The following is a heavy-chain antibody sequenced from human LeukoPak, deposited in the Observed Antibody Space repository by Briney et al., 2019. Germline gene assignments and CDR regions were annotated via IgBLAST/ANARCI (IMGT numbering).Heavy chain of an antibody. V-gene: IGHV3-15*01. D-gene: IGHD2-21*02. CDR1: GFTFSNAW. CDR2: IKSKTDGGTA. J-gene: IGHJ4*02. CDR3: ATEGAYCGGDCYPDY. Sequence: GRSLRLSCAASGFTFSNAWMSWVRQAPGKGLEWVGRIKSKTDGGTADYAATVKGRFSISRDDSKNTLYLQMNSLKTEDTAVYYCATEGAYCGGDCYPDYWGQGTLVTVSS.